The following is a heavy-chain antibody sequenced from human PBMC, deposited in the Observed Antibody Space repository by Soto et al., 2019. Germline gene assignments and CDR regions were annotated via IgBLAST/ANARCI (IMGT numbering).Heavy chain of an antibody. J-gene: IGHJ4*02. V-gene: IGHV3-74*01. CDR2: IYSGET. D-gene: IGHD2-15*01. Sequence: GGSLRLSCAASGFTFSSYGMHWVRQVPGEGLVWVSRIYSGETNYADSVKGRFTISRDNVKNTLYLQMNSLRAEDTAVYYCAKERCPVCGGSPDFDYWGQGTLVTVSS. CDR3: AKERCPVCGGSPDFDY. CDR1: GFTFSSYG.